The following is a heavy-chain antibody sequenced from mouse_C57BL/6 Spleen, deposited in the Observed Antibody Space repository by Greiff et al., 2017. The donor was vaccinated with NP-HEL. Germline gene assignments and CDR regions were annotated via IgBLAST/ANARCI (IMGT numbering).Heavy chain of an antibody. D-gene: IGHD1-1*01. J-gene: IGHJ4*01. CDR3: ARIPYYCGTLYALDY. Sequence: QVQLKQPGAELVRPGSSVKLSCKASGYTFTSYWMDWVKQRPGQGLEWIGNIYPSDSETHYNQKFKDKATLTVDKSSSTAYMQLSSLTSEDSAVYYWARIPYYCGTLYALDYWGQGTSVTVSS. V-gene: IGHV1-61*01. CDR1: GYTFTSYW. CDR2: IYPSDSET.